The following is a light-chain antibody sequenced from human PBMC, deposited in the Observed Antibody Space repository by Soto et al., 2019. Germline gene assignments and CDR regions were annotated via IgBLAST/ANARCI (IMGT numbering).Light chain of an antibody. V-gene: IGLV2-14*01. Sequence: QSALTQPASVSGSPGQSITISCTGTSSDVGNYNYDSWYQQYPGRVPKLLIYMVSNRASGVSNRFSGSKSGNTASLTISGLQAEDEADYFCTSPTPGSLYVFGTGTKVTVL. CDR2: MVS. CDR1: SSDVGNYNY. J-gene: IGLJ1*01. CDR3: TSPTPGSLYV.